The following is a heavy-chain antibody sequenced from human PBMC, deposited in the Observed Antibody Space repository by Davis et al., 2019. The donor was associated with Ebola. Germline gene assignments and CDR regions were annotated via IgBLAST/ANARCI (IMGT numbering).Heavy chain of an antibody. CDR3: ARDYCDLGWTY. J-gene: IGHJ4*02. D-gene: IGHD4-17*01. CDR1: GGSISRFY. CDR2: IYYSGST. Sequence: MPSETLSLTCTVSGGSISRFYWRCIRQPPGKGLEWIGYIYYSGSTYYNPSLKSRVTISVDTSKNQFSLKLSSVTAADTAIYYCARDYCDLGWTYWGQGTLVTVSS. V-gene: IGHV4-59*01.